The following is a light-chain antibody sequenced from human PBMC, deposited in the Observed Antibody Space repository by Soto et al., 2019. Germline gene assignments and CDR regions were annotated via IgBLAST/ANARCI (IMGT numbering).Light chain of an antibody. CDR1: QNVLYSSNNKNY. CDR2: WAS. CDR3: QQYFSAPLN. Sequence: DIVMTQSPDSLAVSLGERATINCKSIQNVLYSSNNKNYLAWYQHKPGQPPKLLIYWASTRESGVPDRFSGSGSGTDFTLTINSLQAEDVAVYYCQQYFSAPLNFGGGTKVDIK. J-gene: IGKJ4*01. V-gene: IGKV4-1*01.